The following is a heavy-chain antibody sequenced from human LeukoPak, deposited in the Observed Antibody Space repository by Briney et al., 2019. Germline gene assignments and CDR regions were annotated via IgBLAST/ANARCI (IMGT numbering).Heavy chain of an antibody. CDR1: GYTFTSHD. Sequence: ASVKVSCKASGYTFTSHDINWVRQATGQGLEWMGWMNHNSGNTGNAQKFQGRVTMTRNTSISTAYMELSSLRSEDTAVYYCARGRRDSRQFDYWGQGTLVTVSS. V-gene: IGHV1-8*01. D-gene: IGHD3-10*01. J-gene: IGHJ4*02. CDR2: MNHNSGNT. CDR3: ARGRRDSRQFDY.